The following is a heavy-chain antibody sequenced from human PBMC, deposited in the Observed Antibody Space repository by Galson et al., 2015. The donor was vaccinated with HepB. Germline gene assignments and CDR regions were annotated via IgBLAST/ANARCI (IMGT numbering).Heavy chain of an antibody. D-gene: IGHD6-19*01. CDR1: GYIFTNYW. J-gene: IGHJ6*02. Sequence: QSGAEVKKSGESLRISCKGSGYIFTNYWINWVRQMPGKGLEWMGRIGPSDSYTNYSPSFQGHVTISADKSISTAYLQWSSLKASDTAMYYCARVAKPQHSSGWEYGMDVWGQGTTVTVSS. CDR3: ARVAKPQHSSGWEYGMDV. V-gene: IGHV5-10-1*01. CDR2: IGPSDSYT.